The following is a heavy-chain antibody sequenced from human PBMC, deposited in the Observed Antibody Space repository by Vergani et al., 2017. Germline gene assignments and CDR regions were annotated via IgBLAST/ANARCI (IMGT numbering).Heavy chain of an antibody. CDR3: ARGNIMITFGGVIVYFGMDV. V-gene: IGHV4-39*07. CDR1: GGSISSSSYY. D-gene: IGHD3-16*02. Sequence: QLQLQESGPGLVKPSETLSLTCTVSGGSISSSSYYWGWIRQPPGKGLEWIGEINHSGSTNYNPSLKSRVTISVDTSKTQFSLKLSSVTAADTAVYYCARGNIMITFGGVIVYFGMDVWGQGTTVTVSS. J-gene: IGHJ6*02. CDR2: INHSGST.